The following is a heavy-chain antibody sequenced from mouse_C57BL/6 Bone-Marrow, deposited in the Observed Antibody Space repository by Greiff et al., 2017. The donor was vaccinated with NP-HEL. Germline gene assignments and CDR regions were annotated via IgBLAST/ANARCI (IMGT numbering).Heavy chain of an antibody. D-gene: IGHD2-4*01. CDR1: GYTFTSYG. CDR3: ARSNYDVRAMDY. V-gene: IGHV1-81*01. Sequence: QVQLKQSGAELARPGASVKLSCKASGYTFTSYGISWVKQRTGQGLEWIGEIYPRSGNTYYNEKFKGKATLTADKSSSTAYMELRSLTSEDSAVYFCARSNYDVRAMDYWGQGTSVTVSS. J-gene: IGHJ4*01. CDR2: IYPRSGNT.